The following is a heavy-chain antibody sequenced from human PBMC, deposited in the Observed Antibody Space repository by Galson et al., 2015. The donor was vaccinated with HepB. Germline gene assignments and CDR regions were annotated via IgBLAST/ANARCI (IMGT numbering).Heavy chain of an antibody. CDR3: AREWGFRCSSTSCYPNWFDP. CDR1: GFTVSSNY. D-gene: IGHD2-2*01. Sequence: SLRLSCAASGFTVSSNYMSWVRQAPGKGLEWVSVIYSGGSIYYADSVKGRFTISRDNSKNTLYLQMNSLRAEDTAVYYCAREWGFRCSSTSCYPNWFDPWGQGTLVTVSS. J-gene: IGHJ5*02. V-gene: IGHV3-66*01. CDR2: IYSGGSI.